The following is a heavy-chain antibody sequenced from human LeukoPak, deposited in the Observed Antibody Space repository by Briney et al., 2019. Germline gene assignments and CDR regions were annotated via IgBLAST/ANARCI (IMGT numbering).Heavy chain of an antibody. CDR2: IYYSGST. CDR1: GGSISSGGYY. J-gene: IGHJ5*02. Sequence: SETLSLTCTVSGGSISSGGYYWSWIRQHPGKGLEWIGYIYYSGSTYYNPSLKSRVTISVDTSKNQFSLKLSSVTAADTAVYYCARVPAANGYKTENWSDPWGQGTLVTVSS. CDR3: ARVPAANGYKTENWSDP. D-gene: IGHD2-2*01. V-gene: IGHV4-31*03.